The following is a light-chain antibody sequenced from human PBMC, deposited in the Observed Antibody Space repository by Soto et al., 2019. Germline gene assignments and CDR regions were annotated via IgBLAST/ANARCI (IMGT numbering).Light chain of an antibody. V-gene: IGKV1-5*03. CDR1: QSISSW. J-gene: IGKJ1*01. Sequence: IQITPSPSTLSASVGASVTITGRAIQSISSWLAWYQQKPGKATKLLIYKASSLESGVTSRFSGRGSGTEFSLTISRLKNDDFATYYCQKYNSYPWTFGPGTKVDIK. CDR3: QKYNSYPWT. CDR2: KAS.